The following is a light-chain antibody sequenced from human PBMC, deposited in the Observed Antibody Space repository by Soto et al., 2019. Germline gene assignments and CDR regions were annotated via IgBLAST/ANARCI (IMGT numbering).Light chain of an antibody. V-gene: IGKV1-33*01. CDR3: QQYDNLLT. J-gene: IGKJ4*01. CDR2: DAS. CDR1: QDISNY. Sequence: DIQMTQSPSSLSASVGDRVTITCQASQDISNYLNWYQQKPGKAPKLLIYDASNLETGVPSRLSGSGSGTDFTFTISSLQPEDFATYYCQQYDNLLTFGGGTKVDIK.